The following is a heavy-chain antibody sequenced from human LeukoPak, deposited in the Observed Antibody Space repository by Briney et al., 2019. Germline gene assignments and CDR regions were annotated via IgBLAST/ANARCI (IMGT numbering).Heavy chain of an antibody. CDR1: GFSFRSHG. CDR3: ARHRFTKYSSSAMGFDY. J-gene: IGHJ4*02. V-gene: IGHV3-23*01. Sequence: GGSLRLSCAASGFSFRSHGMNWVRQAPGKGLEWVSGISPRGDITYYKDSVRGRFTISRDNFKNTVSLQLNSLKASDTAMYYCARHRFTKYSSSAMGFDYWGQGTLVTVSS. CDR2: ISPRGDIT. D-gene: IGHD6-13*01.